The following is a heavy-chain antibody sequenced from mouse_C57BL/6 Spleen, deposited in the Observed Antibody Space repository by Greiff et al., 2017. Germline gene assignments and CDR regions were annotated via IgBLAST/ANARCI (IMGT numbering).Heavy chain of an antibody. V-gene: IGHV1-19*01. CDR3: ARSYFDY. Sequence: VQLKQSGPVLVKPGASVKMSCKASGYTFTDYYMNWVKQSHGKSLEWIGVINPYNGGTSYNQKFKGKATLPVDKSSSTAYMELNSLTSEDSAVYYCARSYFDYWGQGTTLTVSS. CDR1: GYTFTDYY. J-gene: IGHJ2*01. CDR2: INPYNGGT.